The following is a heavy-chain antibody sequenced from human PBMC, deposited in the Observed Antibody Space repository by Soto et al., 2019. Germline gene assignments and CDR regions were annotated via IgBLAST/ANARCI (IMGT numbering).Heavy chain of an antibody. D-gene: IGHD5-18*01. CDR2: IYWDDDK. V-gene: IGHV2-5*02. J-gene: IGHJ3*02. CDR3: AHNTPIVHDGFDI. Sequence: QITLKESGPTLVKPTQILTLTCTLSGFSLSTSGVGVGWIRQPPGKALEWLALIYWDDDKRYSPSLKGRLTITKDTSKNQEVLTMTNMDPVDTATYYCAHNTPIVHDGFDIWGQGTMVTVSS. CDR1: GFSLSTSGVG.